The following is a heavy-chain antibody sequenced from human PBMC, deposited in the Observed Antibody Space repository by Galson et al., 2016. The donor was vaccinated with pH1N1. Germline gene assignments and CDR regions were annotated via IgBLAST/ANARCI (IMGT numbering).Heavy chain of an antibody. J-gene: IGHJ4*02. CDR1: GGAFSGYY. V-gene: IGHV4-34*01. Sequence: ETLSLTCEVHGGAFSGYYWNWIRQPPGKGLEWIGESKDGGSATYNPSLESRVTISVETSKNQISLKLNLVTAADTAGDYCTRGKRCTYYFDSSGYSFSHWGPGTLVTVSS. D-gene: IGHD3-22*01. CDR2: SKDGGSA. CDR3: TRGKRCTYYFDSSGYSFSH.